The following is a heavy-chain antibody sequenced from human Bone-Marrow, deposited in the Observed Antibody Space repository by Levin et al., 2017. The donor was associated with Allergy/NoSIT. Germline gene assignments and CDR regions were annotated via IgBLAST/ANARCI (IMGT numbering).Heavy chain of an antibody. CDR2: MNPRGGST. Sequence: ASVKVSCKASGYTFTSYYLHWVRQAPGQGLEWMGIMNPRGGSTTYAQKFQGRVTMTRDTSTSTVYMELSSLRSEDTAVYYCARDLSGGLADACDIWGQGTIVSVSS. CDR1: GYTFTSYY. J-gene: IGHJ3*02. CDR3: ARDLSGGLADACDI. D-gene: IGHD1-1*01. V-gene: IGHV1-46*01.